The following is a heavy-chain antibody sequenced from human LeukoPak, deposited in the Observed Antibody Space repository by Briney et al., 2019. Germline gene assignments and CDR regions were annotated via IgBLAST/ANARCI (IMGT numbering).Heavy chain of an antibody. CDR3: ASTGPNARVGYCSSTSCPYYYGMDV. CDR1: GGTFSSYA. V-gene: IGHV1-69*04. CDR2: IIPIFGIA. J-gene: IGHJ6*02. Sequence: ASVKVSCKASGGTFSSYAISWVRQAPGQGLEWMGRIIPIFGIANYAQKFQGRVTITADKSTSTAYMELSSLRSEDTAVYYCASTGPNARVGYCSSTSCPYYYGMDVWGQGTTVTVSS. D-gene: IGHD2-2*01.